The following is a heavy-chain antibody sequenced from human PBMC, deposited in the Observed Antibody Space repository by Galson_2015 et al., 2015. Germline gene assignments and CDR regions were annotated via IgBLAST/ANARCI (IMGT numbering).Heavy chain of an antibody. D-gene: IGHD3-22*01. J-gene: IGHJ4*02. CDR2: IKQDGSEK. V-gene: IGHV3-7*01. Sequence: SLRLSCAASGFTFSSYWMSWVRQAPGKGLEWVANIKQDGSEKYYVDSVKGRFTISRDNAKNSLYLQMNSLRAEDTAVYYCARDNYDSSGYFLWGSDYWGQGTLVTVSS. CDR1: GFTFSSYW. CDR3: ARDNYDSSGYFLWGSDY.